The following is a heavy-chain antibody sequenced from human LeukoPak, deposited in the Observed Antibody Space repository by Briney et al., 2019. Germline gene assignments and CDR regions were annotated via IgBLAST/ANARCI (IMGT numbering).Heavy chain of an antibody. V-gene: IGHV4-61*02. J-gene: IGHJ6*02. D-gene: IGHD3-22*01. Sequence: SETLSLTCTVSGGSISSGSYYWSWIRQPAGKGLEWIGRIYTSGGTNYDPSLKSRVTISVDTSKNQFSLKLSSVTAADTAVYYCASKKSSGYYYFYYGMDVWGQGTTVTVSS. CDR3: ASKKSSGYYYFYYGMDV. CDR1: GGSISSGSYY. CDR2: IYTSGGT.